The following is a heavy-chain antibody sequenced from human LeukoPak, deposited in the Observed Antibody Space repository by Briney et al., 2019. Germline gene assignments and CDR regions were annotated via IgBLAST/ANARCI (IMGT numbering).Heavy chain of an antibody. J-gene: IGHJ6*03. CDR1: GFTFSSYA. V-gene: IGHV1-2*02. D-gene: IGHD6-6*01. Sequence: GGSLRLSCAASGFTFSSYAISWVRQAPGQGLEWMGWINPNSGGTNYAQKFQGRVTMTRDTSISTAYMELSRLRSDDTAVYYCARAQGYSSSSYYYYYMDVWGKGTTVTVSS. CDR2: INPNSGGT. CDR3: ARAQGYSSSSYYYYYMDV.